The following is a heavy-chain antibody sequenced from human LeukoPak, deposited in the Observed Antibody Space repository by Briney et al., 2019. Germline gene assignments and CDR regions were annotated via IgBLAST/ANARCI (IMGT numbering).Heavy chain of an antibody. J-gene: IGHJ4*02. CDR1: GGSFSGYY. V-gene: IGHV4-59*01. D-gene: IGHD5-18*01. Sequence: SETPSLTCAVYGGSFSGYYWSWIRQPPGKGLEWIGYIYYSGRTSYNPSLKSRVTISVDTSKNHFSLTLSSVTAADTAVYYCARGQKYRNGYTVTELGSGYFDYWGQGTLVTVSS. CDR3: ARGQKYRNGYTVTELGSGYFDY. CDR2: IYYSGRT.